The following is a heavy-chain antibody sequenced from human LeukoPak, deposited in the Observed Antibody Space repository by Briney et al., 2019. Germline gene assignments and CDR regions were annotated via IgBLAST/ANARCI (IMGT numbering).Heavy chain of an antibody. V-gene: IGHV1-8*01. Sequence: ASVKVPCKASGYTFASYDITWVRQATGQGLECMGWMNPNSGNTGYAQKFQGRVTMTRNTSISTAYMELSSLRSEDTAVYYCARGLGFCSSTSCQPLGDYWGQGTLVTVSS. CDR1: GYTFASYD. J-gene: IGHJ4*02. D-gene: IGHD2-2*01. CDR3: ARGLGFCSSTSCQPLGDY. CDR2: MNPNSGNT.